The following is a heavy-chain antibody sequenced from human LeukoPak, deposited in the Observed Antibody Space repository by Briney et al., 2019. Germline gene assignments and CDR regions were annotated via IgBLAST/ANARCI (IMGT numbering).Heavy chain of an antibody. V-gene: IGHV6-1*01. J-gene: IGHJ4*02. CDR2: TYYRSKWYN. CDR3: ARDQLYVWGSYRTIDY. Sequence: NPSQTLSLTCDISGDSVSSNSAAWNWIRQSPSRGLEWLGRTYYRSKWYNDYTISVKSRMTINADTSKNQFSLQLNSVTPEDTAVYYCARDQLYVWGSYRTIDYWGQGTLVTVSS. CDR1: GDSVSSNSAA. D-gene: IGHD3-16*02.